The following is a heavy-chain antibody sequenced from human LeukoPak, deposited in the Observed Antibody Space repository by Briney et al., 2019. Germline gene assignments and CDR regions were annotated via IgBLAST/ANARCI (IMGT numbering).Heavy chain of an antibody. J-gene: IGHJ5*02. CDR1: GFIFSSYA. V-gene: IGHV3-21*01. D-gene: IGHD2-21*02. CDR3: ARSGVTHATVNWFDP. Sequence: PGGSLRLSCAASGFIFSSYAMHWVRQAPGKGLEWVASITSATSSSTKVYYSDSLKGRFTISRDNAKSSLSLQMNGLRDEDTAIYYCARSGVTHATVNWFDPWGQGTLVTVSS. CDR2: ITSATSSSTKV.